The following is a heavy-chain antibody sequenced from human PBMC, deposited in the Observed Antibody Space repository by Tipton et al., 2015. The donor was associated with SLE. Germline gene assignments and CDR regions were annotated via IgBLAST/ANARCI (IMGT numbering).Heavy chain of an antibody. CDR1: GFDFSDKA. CDR3: AKVIVATIRGHFCYGLDV. J-gene: IGHJ6*02. Sequence: QLVQSGGGLVQPGGSLRLSCAASGFDFSDKAMTWVRQVPGKGLKWVSGISGSGGSTFYADSVKGRFTISRDNSKNALFLRVNSLRAEDTAVYYCAKVIVATIRGHFCYGLDVWGQGTTVTVSS. D-gene: IGHD5-12*01. CDR2: ISGSGGST. V-gene: IGHV3-23*04.